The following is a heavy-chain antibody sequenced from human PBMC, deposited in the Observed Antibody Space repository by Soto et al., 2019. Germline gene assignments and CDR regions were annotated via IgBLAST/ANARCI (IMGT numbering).Heavy chain of an antibody. V-gene: IGHV1-3*01. J-gene: IGHJ3*02. CDR2: INAGNGNT. CDR1: GYTFTSYA. D-gene: IGHD3-9*01. Sequence: ASVKVSCKASGYTFTSYAMHWVRQAPGQRLEWLGWINAGNGNTKYSQKFQGRVTITRDTSASTAYMELSSLRSEDTAVYYCARPRKYYGILTGYYMDAFDIWGQGTMVTVSS. CDR3: ARPRKYYGILTGYYMDAFDI.